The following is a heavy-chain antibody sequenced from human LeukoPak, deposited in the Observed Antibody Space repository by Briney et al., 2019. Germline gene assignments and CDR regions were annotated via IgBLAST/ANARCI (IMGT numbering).Heavy chain of an antibody. Sequence: GGSLRLSCAASGFTFSNYWMHWIRQVPGKGLVWVSHIKYDGSATNYADSVKGRFTISRDNAKNTLYLQMNSLRAEDTAVYYCVRGSLQSVYNFAYWAQGALVTVSS. CDR2: IKYDGSAT. V-gene: IGHV3-74*01. D-gene: IGHD3-3*01. CDR1: GFTFSNYW. J-gene: IGHJ4*02. CDR3: VRGSLQSVYNFAY.